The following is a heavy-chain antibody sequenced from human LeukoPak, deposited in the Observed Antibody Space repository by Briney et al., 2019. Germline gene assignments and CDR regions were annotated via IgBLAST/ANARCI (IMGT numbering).Heavy chain of an antibody. CDR1: GYIFTDYA. V-gene: IGHV1-3*01. J-gene: IGHJ4*02. Sequence: ASVKVSCKASGYIFTDYAIQWVRQAPGQGLEWMGWINAGNGKTKYSRKFQGRVTITRDTSASTAYMELSGLRSDDTAVYYCARARWTSTVTTYYLDFWGQGTLVTVSS. CDR3: ARARWTSTVTTYYLDF. CDR2: INAGNGKT. D-gene: IGHD4-17*01.